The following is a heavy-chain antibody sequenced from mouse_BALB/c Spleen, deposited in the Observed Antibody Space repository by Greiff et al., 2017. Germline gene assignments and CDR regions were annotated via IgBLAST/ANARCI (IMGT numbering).Heavy chain of an antibody. CDR1: GFSLTSYG. Sequence: VKLMESGPGLVAPSQRLSITCTVSGFSLTSYGVHWVRQPPGKGLEWLGVIWAGGSTNYNSALMSRLSISKDNSKSQVFLKMNSLQTDDTAMYYCARGGAMDYWGQGTSVTVSS. CDR3: ARGGAMDY. J-gene: IGHJ4*01. V-gene: IGHV2-9*02. CDR2: IWAGGST.